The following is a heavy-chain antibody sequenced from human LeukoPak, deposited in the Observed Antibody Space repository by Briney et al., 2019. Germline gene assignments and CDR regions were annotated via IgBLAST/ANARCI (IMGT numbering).Heavy chain of an antibody. V-gene: IGHV3-23*01. CDR3: APDLRGSASSLDD. Sequence: GGSLRLSFSASGFTFSTYGMCWVRQAPGKGLEWVSLISGDGGNTYYPDSVQGRFTISRDNSKNTVYLQMNSLRAEDTALYYCAPDLRGSASSLDDWGQGTLVTVSS. CDR1: GFTFSTYG. CDR2: ISGDGGNT. D-gene: IGHD6-25*01. J-gene: IGHJ4*02.